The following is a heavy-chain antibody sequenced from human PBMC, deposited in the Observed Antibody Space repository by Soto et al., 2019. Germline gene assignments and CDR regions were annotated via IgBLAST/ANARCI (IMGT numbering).Heavy chain of an antibody. D-gene: IGHD2-8*01. CDR3: ARGRGVYCTNGVCPYYFDY. CDR1: GGSLSGYY. V-gene: IGHV4-34*01. J-gene: IGHJ4*02. CDR2: INHSGST. Sequence: PSETLSLTCAVYGGSLSGYYWSWIRQPPGKGLEWIGEINHSGSTNYNPSLKSRVTISVDTSKNQFSLKLSSVTAADTAVYYCARGRGVYCTNGVCPYYFDYWGQGTLVTVSS.